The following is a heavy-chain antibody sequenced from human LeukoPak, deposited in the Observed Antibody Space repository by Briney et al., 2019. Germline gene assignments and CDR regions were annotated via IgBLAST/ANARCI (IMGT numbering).Heavy chain of an antibody. D-gene: IGHD3-10*01. CDR3: ARRNMVRRLRAFDI. V-gene: IGHV4-39*01. J-gene: IGHJ4*02. CDR1: GGSISSASDY. Sequence: TSETLSLTCSVSGGSISSASDYWAWIRQPPGKGLEWIGSIYYTGTTYYNPSLASRLTISAETSKSQFSLRLSSVTAADTAVYYCARRNMVRRLRAFDIWGQGILVTVSS. CDR2: IYYTGTT.